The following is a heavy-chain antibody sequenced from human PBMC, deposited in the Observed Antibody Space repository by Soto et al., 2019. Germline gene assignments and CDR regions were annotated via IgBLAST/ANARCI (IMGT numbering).Heavy chain of an antibody. D-gene: IGHD5-18*01. V-gene: IGHV1-3*01. CDR3: ARDTGYTFGSLNY. Sequence: HVELVQSGADVKKPGASVTISCKASGYTFTDYALHWVRQAPGQRLEWMGWMNAGVGNTLYSQKFQGRLTITRDTSASTAYMELNSLKSEETAIYYCARDTGYTFGSLNYWGPGTLVTASS. CDR2: MNAGVGNT. CDR1: GYTFTDYA. J-gene: IGHJ4*02.